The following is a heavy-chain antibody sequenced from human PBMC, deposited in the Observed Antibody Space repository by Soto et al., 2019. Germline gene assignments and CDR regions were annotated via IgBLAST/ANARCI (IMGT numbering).Heavy chain of an antibody. CDR1: GGSISTGGYY. V-gene: IGHV4-31*03. J-gene: IGHJ5*02. CDR3: ARDPAP. Sequence: QVQLQESGPGLVKPSQTLSLTCTVSGGSISTGGYYWSWIRQHPGEGLEWIGYIYNSAPTYYNPSLKSRVTISVDTSKNQFSPKLSSVTVADTAVYYCARDPAPWGQGALVTVSS. CDR2: IYNSAPT.